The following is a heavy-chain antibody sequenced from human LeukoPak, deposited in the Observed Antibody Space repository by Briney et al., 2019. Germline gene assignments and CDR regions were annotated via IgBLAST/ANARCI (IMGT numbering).Heavy chain of an antibody. CDR2: INHSRST. CDR1: SGSFSGFY. CDR3: ARVPKYFDL. V-gene: IGHV4-34*01. J-gene: IGHJ2*01. Sequence: SETLSLTCAVYSGSFSGFYWTWIRQPPGKGLEWIGQINHSRSTHYNPSLKSRATISVDTSKNQFSLKLSSVTAADTAVYYCARVPKYFDLWGRGTLVTVSS.